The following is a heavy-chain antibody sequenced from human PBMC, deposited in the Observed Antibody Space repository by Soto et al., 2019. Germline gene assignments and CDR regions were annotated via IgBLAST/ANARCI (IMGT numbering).Heavy chain of an antibody. CDR1: GFTFSSYA. J-gene: IGHJ4*02. V-gene: IGHV3-21*01. Sequence: EVQLVESGGGLVKPGGSLRLSYAASGFTFSSYAMNWVRQAPGKGLEWVSSISSSRSYIYYADSVKGRFIISRDNAKNSLYLQMNSLIAEDTAVYYCARDRYYYGSEKGYWGQGTLVTVSS. CDR3: ARDRYYYGSEKGY. D-gene: IGHD3-10*01. CDR2: ISSSRSYI.